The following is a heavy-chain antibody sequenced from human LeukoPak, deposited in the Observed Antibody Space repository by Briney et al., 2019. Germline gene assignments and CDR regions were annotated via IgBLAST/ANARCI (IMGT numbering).Heavy chain of an antibody. Sequence: SETLSLTCAVYGGSFSGYYWSWIRQPPGKGLEWIGYIYYSGSTNYNPSLKSRVTISVDTSKNQFSLKLSSVTAADTAVYYCARGVLTYYDIWGQGTLVTVTS. CDR1: GGSFSGYY. CDR3: ARGVLTYYDI. CDR2: IYYSGST. V-gene: IGHV4-59*01. J-gene: IGHJ4*02. D-gene: IGHD3-9*01.